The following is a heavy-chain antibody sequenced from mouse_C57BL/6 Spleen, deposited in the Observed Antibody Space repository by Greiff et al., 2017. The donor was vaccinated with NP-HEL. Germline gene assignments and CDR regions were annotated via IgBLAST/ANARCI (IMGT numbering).Heavy chain of an antibody. D-gene: IGHD1-1*01. J-gene: IGHJ3*01. CDR2: IDPEDGDT. V-gene: IGHV14-1*01. CDR3: TTITTVVAEAY. Sequence: VQLQQSGAELVRPGASVKLSCTASGFNFKDYYMHWVKQRPEQGLEWIGRIDPEDGDTEYAPKFQGKATMTADTSSNTAYLQLSSLTSEDTAVYYCTTITTVVAEAYWGQGTLVTVSA. CDR1: GFNFKDYY.